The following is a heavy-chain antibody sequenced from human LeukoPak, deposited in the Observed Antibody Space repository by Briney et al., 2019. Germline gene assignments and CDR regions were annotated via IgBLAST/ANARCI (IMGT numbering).Heavy chain of an antibody. CDR3: ARSYSNHLFGMDV. CDR2: IYSGGST. D-gene: IGHD4-11*01. CDR1: GFTVSSYY. V-gene: IGHV3-66*01. J-gene: IGHJ6*02. Sequence: GGSLRLSCAASGFTVSSYYMTWVRQAPGKGLEWVSVIYSGGSTYYADSVKGRVAIPRDNSKNTVFLQMNSVRAEDTAVYYCARSYSNHLFGMDVWGQGTAVTVSS.